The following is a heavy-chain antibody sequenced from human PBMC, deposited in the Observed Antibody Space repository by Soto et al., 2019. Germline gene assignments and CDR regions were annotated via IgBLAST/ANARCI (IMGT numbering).Heavy chain of an antibody. CDR1: GFTFDDYA. Sequence: PGGSLRLSCAASGFTFDDYAMHWVRQAPGKGLEWVSGISWNSGSIGYADSVKGRFTISRDNAKNSLYLQMNSLRAEDTALYYCAKDISRITMIVVLRAFDIWGQGTMVTVSS. J-gene: IGHJ3*02. D-gene: IGHD3-22*01. CDR3: AKDISRITMIVVLRAFDI. V-gene: IGHV3-9*01. CDR2: ISWNSGSI.